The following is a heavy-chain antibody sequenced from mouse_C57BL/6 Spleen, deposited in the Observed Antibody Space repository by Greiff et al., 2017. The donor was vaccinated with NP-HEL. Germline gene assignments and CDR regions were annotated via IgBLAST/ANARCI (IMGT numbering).Heavy chain of an antibody. V-gene: IGHV1-59*01. J-gene: IGHJ2*01. Sequence: QVQLQQPGAELVRPGTSVKLSCKASGYTFTSYWMHWVKQRPGQGLEWIGVIDPSDSYTNYNQKFKGKATLTVDTSSSTAYMQLSSLTSEDSAVYYCANWDYFGYWGKGTTLTVSS. CDR1: GYTFTSYW. CDR2: IDPSDSYT. CDR3: ANWDYFGY. D-gene: IGHD4-1*01.